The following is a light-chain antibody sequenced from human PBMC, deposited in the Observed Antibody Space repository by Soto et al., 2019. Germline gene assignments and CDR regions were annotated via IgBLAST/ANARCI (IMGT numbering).Light chain of an antibody. CDR2: DAS. J-gene: IGKJ4*01. V-gene: IGKV3-11*01. Sequence: EIVLTQSPGPLSLSPGERATLSSRASQSVSSYLAWYQQKPGQAPRLLIYDASNRATGIPARFSGSGSGTDFTLTISSLEPEDFAVYYCQQRSNWPRLTFGGGTKVDIK. CDR3: QQRSNWPRLT. CDR1: QSVSSY.